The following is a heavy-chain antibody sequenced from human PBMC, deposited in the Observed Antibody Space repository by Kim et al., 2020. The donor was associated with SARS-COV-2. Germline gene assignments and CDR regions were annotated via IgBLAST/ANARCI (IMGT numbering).Heavy chain of an antibody. Sequence: ASVKVSCKATGYSFTSYAMHWVRQAPGQGLEWMGWMNPGNGNTKYSQKLQGRVTITTDTSASTAYMELSSLRSEDTAVYYCARDSCTNFFYLGQRTHGTV. CDR1: GYSFTSYA. CDR2: MNPGNGNT. CDR3: ARDSCTNFFY. V-gene: IGHV1-3*01. J-gene: IGHJ4*02. D-gene: IGHD2-8*01.